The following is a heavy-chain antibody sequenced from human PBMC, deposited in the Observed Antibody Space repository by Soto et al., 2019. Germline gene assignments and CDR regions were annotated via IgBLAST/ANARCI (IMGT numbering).Heavy chain of an antibody. CDR3: ARLNGIPVAATNWFAP. V-gene: IGHV5-51*03. D-gene: IGHD6-19*01. CDR1: GYSFTTYW. Sequence: EVQLVQSGAEVKEPGESLKISCKGSGYSFTTYWIGWVRQMPGKGLEWMGIIYPGDSDTRYSPSFQGQVTISADKSISTAYLQWSSLKASDTAMYYCARLNGIPVAATNWFAPWGQGTLVPVSS. CDR2: IYPGDSDT. J-gene: IGHJ5*02.